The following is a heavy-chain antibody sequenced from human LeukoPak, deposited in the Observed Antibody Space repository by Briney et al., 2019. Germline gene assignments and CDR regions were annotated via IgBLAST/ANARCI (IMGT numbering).Heavy chain of an antibody. Sequence: GGSLRLSCAAPGFTFSSYEMNWVRQAPGTGLEWISYISSSGGTIHYADSVKGRFTISRDNSKNTLYLQMNSLRVEDTAVYYCAKGVWDSVRLAFDIWGQGTMVTVSS. CDR3: AKGVWDSVRLAFDI. CDR1: GFTFSSYE. V-gene: IGHV3-48*03. CDR2: ISSSGGTI. D-gene: IGHD3-10*02. J-gene: IGHJ3*02.